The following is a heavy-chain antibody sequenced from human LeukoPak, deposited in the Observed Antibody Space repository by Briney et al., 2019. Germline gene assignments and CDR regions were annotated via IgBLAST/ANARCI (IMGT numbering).Heavy chain of an antibody. Sequence: GESLKISCKGSGYSFTSYWIGWVRQMPGKGLEWMGIIYPGDSDTRYSPSFQGQVTISADKSISTAYLQWSSLKASDTAMYYCARSPGYCSGGSCYYHFDYWGQGTLVTVSS. CDR3: ARSPGYCSGGSCYYHFDY. CDR1: GYSFTSYW. CDR2: IYPGDSDT. J-gene: IGHJ4*02. V-gene: IGHV5-51*01. D-gene: IGHD2-15*01.